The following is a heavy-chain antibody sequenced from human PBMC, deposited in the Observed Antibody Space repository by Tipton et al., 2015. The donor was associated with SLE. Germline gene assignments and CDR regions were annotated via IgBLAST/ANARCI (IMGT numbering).Heavy chain of an antibody. CDR1: GGSISSNTW. Sequence: TLSLTCTVSGGSISSNTWWNWVRQPPGMGLEWIGEIHHRGTTNYNPSLKSRVTISVDKSKSQFSLKLSSVTAADTAVYYCARDRRGWYFDLWGRGTLATVSS. V-gene: IGHV4-4*02. CDR3: ARDRRGWYFDL. D-gene: IGHD3-10*01. CDR2: IHHRGTT. J-gene: IGHJ2*01.